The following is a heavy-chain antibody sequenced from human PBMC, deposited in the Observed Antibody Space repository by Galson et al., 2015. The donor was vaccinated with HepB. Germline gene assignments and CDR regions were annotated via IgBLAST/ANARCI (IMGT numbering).Heavy chain of an antibody. CDR3: ARQYVKSWSSGLGY. CDR2: IYSGGDT. Sequence: SLRLSCAASGFIVSSNYMSWVRQAPGKGLEWVSAIYSGGDTYYADSVKGRFTISRDNSKNTVYLQMNSLRAEDTAMYYCARQYVKSWSSGLGYWGQGTLFTVSS. V-gene: IGHV3-53*01. CDR1: GFIVSSNY. J-gene: IGHJ4*02. D-gene: IGHD3-10*01.